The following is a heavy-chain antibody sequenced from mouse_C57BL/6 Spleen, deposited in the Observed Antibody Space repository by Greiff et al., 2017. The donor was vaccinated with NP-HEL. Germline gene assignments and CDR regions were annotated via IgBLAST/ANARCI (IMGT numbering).Heavy chain of an antibody. CDR1: GYAFSSYW. J-gene: IGHJ4*01. V-gene: IGHV1-80*01. Sequence: LVESGAELVKPGASVKISCKASGYAFSSYWMNWVKQRPGKGLEWIGQIYPGDGDTNYNGTFKGKASLTADKSSSTAYMQLSSLTSEDSAVYFCASDYYGSSRYAMDYWGQGTSVTVSS. CDR3: ASDYYGSSRYAMDY. D-gene: IGHD1-1*01. CDR2: IYPGDGDT.